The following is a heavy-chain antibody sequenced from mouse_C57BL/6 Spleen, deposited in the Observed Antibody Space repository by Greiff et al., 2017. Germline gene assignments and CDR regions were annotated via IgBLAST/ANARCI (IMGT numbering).Heavy chain of an antibody. CDR1: GYAFSSSW. CDR3: ARYWDS. CDR2: IYPGDGDT. V-gene: IGHV1-82*01. Sequence: QVQLQQSGPELVKPGASVKISCKASGYAFSSSWMNWVKQRPGKGLEWIGRIYPGDGDTNYNGKFKGKATLTADKSSSTAYMQLSSLTSEGSAVYFCARYWDSWGPGTTLPVFS. J-gene: IGHJ2*01.